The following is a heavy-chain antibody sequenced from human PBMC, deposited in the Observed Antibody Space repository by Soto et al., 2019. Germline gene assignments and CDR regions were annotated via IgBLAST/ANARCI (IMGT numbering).Heavy chain of an antibody. J-gene: IGHJ5*02. Sequence: SETLSLTCAVSGGSISSGGYYWSWIRQHPGKGLEWIGYIYYSGSTYYNPSLKSRVTISVDTSKNQFSLKLSSVTAADTAVYYCARDRRGFLGPWGQGTLVTVSS. CDR3: ARDRRGFLGP. CDR2: IYYSGST. V-gene: IGHV4-31*11. CDR1: GGSISSGGYY. D-gene: IGHD3-10*01.